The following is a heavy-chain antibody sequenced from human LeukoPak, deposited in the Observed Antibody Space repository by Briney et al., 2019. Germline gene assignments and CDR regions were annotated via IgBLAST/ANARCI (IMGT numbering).Heavy chain of an antibody. V-gene: IGHV4-4*07. CDR1: GGSISSYY. J-gene: IGHJ4*02. Sequence: SETLSLTCTVSGGSISSYYWSWIRPPAGKGLEWIGRIYTSGGTNYNPSLKSRVTMSVDTSKNQFSLKLSSVTAADTAVYYCARWYGYDSSGYSFDYWGQGTLVTVSS. D-gene: IGHD3-22*01. CDR3: ARWYGYDSSGYSFDY. CDR2: IYTSGGT.